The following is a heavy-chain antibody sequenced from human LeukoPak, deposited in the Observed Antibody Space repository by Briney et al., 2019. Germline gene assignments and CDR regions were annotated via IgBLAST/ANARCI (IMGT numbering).Heavy chain of an antibody. D-gene: IGHD5-24*01. CDR3: ARCDGYNPGPIY. CDR1: GFTFSSYS. V-gene: IGHV3-7*03. CDR2: IKEDGSEK. Sequence: PGGSLRLSCAASGFTFSSYSMNWVRQAPGKGLEWVANIKEDGSEKYYVDSVKGRFTISRDNAKNSLYLQMNSLRAEDTAVYYCARCDGYNPGPIYWGQGTLVTVSS. J-gene: IGHJ4*02.